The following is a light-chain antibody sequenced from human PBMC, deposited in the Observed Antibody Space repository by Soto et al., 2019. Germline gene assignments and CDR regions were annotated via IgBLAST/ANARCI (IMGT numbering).Light chain of an antibody. CDR1: QSVNNQ. J-gene: IGKJ4*01. CDR2: DAS. Sequence: EVELTQSPATLSLSPGERATLSCRASQSVNNQLAWYQQKPGQAPRLLIYDASNRATGIPDRFSGSGSGTDFTLTISSLEPEDFAIYYCQQRYNWPPLTFGGGTKVEI. CDR3: QQRYNWPPLT. V-gene: IGKV3-11*01.